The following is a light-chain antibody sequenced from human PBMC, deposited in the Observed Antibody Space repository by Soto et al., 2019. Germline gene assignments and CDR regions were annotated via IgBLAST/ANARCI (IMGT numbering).Light chain of an antibody. CDR3: QQRSNWAPWT. CDR1: QSVSSY. J-gene: IGKJ1*01. CDR2: DAS. V-gene: IGKV3-11*01. Sequence: EIVLTQSPATLSLSPGERATLSCRASQSVSSYLASYQQKPGQAPRLLIYDASNRASGIPARFSGSGSGTGFTLTISSLVHEDCSAYYCQQRSNWAPWTFGQGTKVDIK.